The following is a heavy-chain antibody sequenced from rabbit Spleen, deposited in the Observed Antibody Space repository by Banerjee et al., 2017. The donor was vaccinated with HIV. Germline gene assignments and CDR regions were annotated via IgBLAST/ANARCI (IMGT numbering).Heavy chain of an antibody. Sequence: QLEESGGRLVQPGGSLTLSCKAFGFTISGYWMNWVRQAPGKGLEWIGVIYPITETTYYANWVNGRFTISSDNAQNTVDLQMNSLTAADTATYFCARYYTYGLAGYEPTRLDLWGQGTLVTVS. V-gene: IGHV1S7*01. D-gene: IGHD6-1*01. J-gene: IGHJ3*01. CDR1: GFTISGYW. CDR3: ARYYTYGLAGYEPTRLDL. CDR2: IYPITETT.